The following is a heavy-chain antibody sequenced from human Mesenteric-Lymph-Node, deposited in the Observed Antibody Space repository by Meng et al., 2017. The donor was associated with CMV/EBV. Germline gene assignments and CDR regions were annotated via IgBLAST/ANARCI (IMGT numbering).Heavy chain of an antibody. CDR2: ISSSSSYI. J-gene: IGHJ4*02. CDR3: AKDSEEGIAAFLDY. CDR1: GFTFSSYS. D-gene: IGHD6-13*01. Sequence: GESLKISCAASGFTFSSYSMNWVRQAPGKGLEWVSSISSSSSYIYYADSVKGRFTISRDNAKNSLYLQMNSLRAEDTALYYCAKDSEEGIAAFLDYWGQGTLVTVSS. V-gene: IGHV3-21*04.